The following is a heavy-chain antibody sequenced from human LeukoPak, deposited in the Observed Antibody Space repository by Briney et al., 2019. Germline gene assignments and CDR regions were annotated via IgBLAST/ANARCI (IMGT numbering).Heavy chain of an antibody. CDR1: GYTFTGYY. J-gene: IGHJ5*02. V-gene: IGHV1-2*02. CDR2: INPNSGGT. Sequence: ASVKVSCKASGYTFTGYYMHWVRQAPGQGLEWMGWINPNSGGTNYAQKFQSRVTMTRDTSISTAYMELSRLRSDDTAVYYCAREGTYYYDSSGYHNWFDPWGQGTLVTVSS. D-gene: IGHD3-22*01. CDR3: AREGTYYYDSSGYHNWFDP.